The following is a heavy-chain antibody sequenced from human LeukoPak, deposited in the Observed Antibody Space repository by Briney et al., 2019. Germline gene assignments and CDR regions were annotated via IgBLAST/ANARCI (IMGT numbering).Heavy chain of an antibody. CDR1: GYTFTGYY. J-gene: IGHJ5*02. CDR3: VKVPPSITAAGNWLGP. Sequence: ASVKVSCKASGYTFTGYYIHWVRQAPGQGLEWMGRINPNTGGTDYQGRVTMTRDTSITTAYMELSRLTSDDTAIYYCVKVPPSITAAGNWLGPWGQGALVTVSS. V-gene: IGHV1-2*06. D-gene: IGHD6-13*01. CDR2: INPNTGGT.